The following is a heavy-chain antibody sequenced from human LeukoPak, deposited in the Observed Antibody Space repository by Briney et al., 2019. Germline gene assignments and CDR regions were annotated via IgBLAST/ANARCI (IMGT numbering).Heavy chain of an antibody. CDR2: ISGSGADT. CDR1: GITFGSYA. V-gene: IGHV3-23*01. J-gene: IGHJ6*03. CDR3: AKDSTVGELVRGFYYYMDV. Sequence: RGSLRLSCAASGITFGSYAMSWVRQAPGKGLEWISVISGSGADTYYADSVKGRFTISRDNSKNTLYLQMDSLRAEDTAIYYCAKDSTVGELVRGFYYYMDVWGKGTTVTVSS. D-gene: IGHD6-6*01.